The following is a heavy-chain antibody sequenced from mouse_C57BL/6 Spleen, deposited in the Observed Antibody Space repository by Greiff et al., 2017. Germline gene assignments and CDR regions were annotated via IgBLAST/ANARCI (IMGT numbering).Heavy chain of an antibody. V-gene: IGHV5-4*03. CDR3: ARGDDYEAWFAY. J-gene: IGHJ3*01. D-gene: IGHD2-4*01. Sequence: EVKLLESGGGLVKPGGSLKLSCAASGFTFSSYAMSWVRQTPEKRLEWVATISDGGSYTYYPDNVKGRLTISRDNAKNNLYLQRSHLTSEDTAMYSCARGDDYEAWFAYWGQGTLVTVSA. CDR2: ISDGGSYT. CDR1: GFTFSSYA.